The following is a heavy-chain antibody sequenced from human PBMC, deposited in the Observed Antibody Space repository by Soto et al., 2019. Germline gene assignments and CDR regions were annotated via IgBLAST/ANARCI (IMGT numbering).Heavy chain of an antibody. Sequence: EVQLLESGGGLVQPGGSLRLSCAASGFTFSTYAMTWVRQAPGKGLEWVSAIRGSGGSTYYADSVKGRFTSSIDNSKNTVYLQINSLRAEDTAVYYCAKGKGEGAATVYYMDVWGKGTTVTVSS. D-gene: IGHD6-25*01. V-gene: IGHV3-23*01. CDR1: GFTFSTYA. CDR2: IRGSGGST. CDR3: AKGKGEGAATVYYMDV. J-gene: IGHJ6*03.